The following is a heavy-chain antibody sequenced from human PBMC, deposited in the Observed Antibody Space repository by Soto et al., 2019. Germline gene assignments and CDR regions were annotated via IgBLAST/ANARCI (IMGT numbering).Heavy chain of an antibody. CDR3: AGEGYCSSTSCPRHYYGMDV. J-gene: IGHJ6*02. V-gene: IGHV1-69*01. Sequence: QVQLVQSGAEVKKPGSSVKVSCKASGGTFSSYAISWVRQAPGQGLEWMGGIIPIFGTANCAQKFQGRVTITADESTSTAYMELSSLRSEDTAVYYCAGEGYCSSTSCPRHYYGMDVWGQGTTVTVSS. D-gene: IGHD2-2*01. CDR1: GGTFSSYA. CDR2: IIPIFGTA.